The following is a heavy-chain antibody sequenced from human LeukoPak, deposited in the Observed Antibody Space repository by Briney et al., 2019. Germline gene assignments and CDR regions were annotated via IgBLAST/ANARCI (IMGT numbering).Heavy chain of an antibody. CDR1: GFAFSCYC. D-gene: IGHD6-13*01. CDR3: TKYPASGGYYDY. V-gene: IGHV3-23*01. Sequence: EGSLRLSCAASGFAFSCYCMNWVRLAPGKGLEWVSGISGSGDNRYYADSVKGRFTISRDNSKNTLYLQMNRLRAEDAAVCYCTKYPASGGYYDYWGQGTLVTVSS. J-gene: IGHJ4*02. CDR2: ISGSGDNR.